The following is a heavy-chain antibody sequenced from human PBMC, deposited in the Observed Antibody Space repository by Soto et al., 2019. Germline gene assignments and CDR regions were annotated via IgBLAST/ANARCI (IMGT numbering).Heavy chain of an antibody. CDR3: AKGLKWELPFDH. Sequence: EVQLLESGGGLVQPGGSLRLSCAASGFTFSSCVMSWVRQAPGKGLEWVSAISISGSSTYYADSVKGRFTISRDNSKNTLYLQMNSLRAEDTAVYYCAKGLKWELPFDHWGQGTLVTVSS. V-gene: IGHV3-23*01. D-gene: IGHD1-26*01. CDR1: GFTFSSCV. J-gene: IGHJ4*02. CDR2: ISISGSST.